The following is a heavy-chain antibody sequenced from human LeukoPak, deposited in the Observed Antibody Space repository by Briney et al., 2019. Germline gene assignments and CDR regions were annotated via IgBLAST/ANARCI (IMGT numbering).Heavy chain of an antibody. J-gene: IGHJ4*02. CDR3: ARDVGSNNCEN. D-gene: IGHD2-2*01. CDR2: IIPIFGTA. CDR1: GGTFISYA. V-gene: IGHV1-69*13. Sequence: ASVKVSCKASGGTFISYAISWVRQAPGQGLEWMGGIIPIFGTANYAQKFQGRVTITADESTSTAYMELSRLRSDDTAVYYCARDVGSNNCENWGQGTLVTVSS.